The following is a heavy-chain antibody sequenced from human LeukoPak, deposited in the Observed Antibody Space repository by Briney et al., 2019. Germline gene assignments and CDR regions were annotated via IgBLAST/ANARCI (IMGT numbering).Heavy chain of an antibody. Sequence: GGSLRLSCAASGFTFSSYEMNWVRRAPGKGLEWVSYISSSGSTIYYADSVKGRFTISRDNSKNTLYLQMNSLRAEDTAVYYCAKDAHSYYYDSSGYPTHFDYWGQGTLVTVSS. CDR2: ISSSGSTI. D-gene: IGHD3-22*01. J-gene: IGHJ4*02. CDR1: GFTFSSYE. V-gene: IGHV3-48*03. CDR3: AKDAHSYYYDSSGYPTHFDY.